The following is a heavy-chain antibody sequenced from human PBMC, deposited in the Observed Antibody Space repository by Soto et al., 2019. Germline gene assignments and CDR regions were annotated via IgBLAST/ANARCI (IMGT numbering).Heavy chain of an antibody. J-gene: IGHJ5*02. D-gene: IGHD3-22*01. CDR3: ARDYYDSSGYYHGRFDP. V-gene: IGHV1-18*01. CDR1: CYTFTSYG. Sequence: DSVKVSCQASCYTFTSYGISWVRQAPVQGLEWMGWISAYNGNTNYAQKFQGRVTMTRDTSISTAYMELSRLRSDDTAVYYCARDYYDSSGYYHGRFDPWGQGTLVTVSS. CDR2: ISAYNGNT.